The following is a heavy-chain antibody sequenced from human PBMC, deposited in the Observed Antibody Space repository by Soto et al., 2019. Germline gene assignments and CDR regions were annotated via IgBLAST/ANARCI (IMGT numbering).Heavy chain of an antibody. CDR3: AGGPFLWHNYYYGAMDV. J-gene: IGHJ6*02. CDR2: INAYNGNT. V-gene: IGHV1-18*01. CDR1: GYTFTSYG. D-gene: IGHD3-10*01. Sequence: ASMKVSCKASGYTFTSYGISWVRQAPGQGLEWMGWINAYNGNTNYAQKLQDRVTMTTDTSTSTAYMDLRSLRSEDTAVFYCAGGPFLWHNYYYGAMDVCGQRSTVPVS.